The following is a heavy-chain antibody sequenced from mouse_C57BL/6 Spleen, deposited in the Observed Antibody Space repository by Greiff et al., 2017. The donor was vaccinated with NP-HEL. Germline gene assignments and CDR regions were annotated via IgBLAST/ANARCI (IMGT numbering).Heavy chain of an antibody. Sequence: EVKLMESGGGLVQPGGSLSLSCAASGFTFTDYYMSWVRQPPGKALEWLGFIRNKANGYTTEYSASVKGRFTISRDNSQSILYLQMNALRAEDSATYYCARYRTGSAMDYWGQGTSVTVSS. CDR2: IRNKANGYTT. J-gene: IGHJ4*01. CDR3: ARYRTGSAMDY. CDR1: GFTFTDYY. D-gene: IGHD4-1*01. V-gene: IGHV7-3*01.